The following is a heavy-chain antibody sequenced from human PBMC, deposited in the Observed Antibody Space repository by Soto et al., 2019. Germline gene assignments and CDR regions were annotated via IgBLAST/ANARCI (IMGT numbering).Heavy chain of an antibody. D-gene: IGHD4-17*01. Sequence: EVQLLESGGGLVQPGGSLRLSCAASGFTFSNFVMRWVRQTPGKGLEWVSTITATGGDTYYADSVKGRFTISRDNSKNTLYLQMNSLRAEDTAVYYCAKSTVILDAFDIWGQGTMVTVSS. CDR2: ITATGGDT. CDR3: AKSTVILDAFDI. J-gene: IGHJ3*02. CDR1: GFTFSNFV. V-gene: IGHV3-23*01.